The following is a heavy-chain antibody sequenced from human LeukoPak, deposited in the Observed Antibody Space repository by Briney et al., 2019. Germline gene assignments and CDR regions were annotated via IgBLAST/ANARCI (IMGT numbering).Heavy chain of an antibody. CDR3: ARSVGDCYSFDY. J-gene: IGHJ4*02. D-gene: IGHD2-21*02. Sequence: PSETLSLTCTVSGGSISSYYWSGIRQPPGKGLEWIGYIYYSGSTNYNPSLKSRVTISVDTSKNQFSLKLSSVTAADTAVYYCARSVGDCYSFDYWGQGTLVTVSS. V-gene: IGHV4-59*01. CDR2: IYYSGST. CDR1: GGSISSYY.